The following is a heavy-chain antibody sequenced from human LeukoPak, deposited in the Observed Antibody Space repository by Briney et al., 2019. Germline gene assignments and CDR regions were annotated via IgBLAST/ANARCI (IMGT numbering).Heavy chain of an antibody. CDR1: GFTFSNYA. CDR3: AKGIQPADKNGFDM. J-gene: IGHJ3*02. CDR2: IWYDGSND. V-gene: IGHV3-33*06. Sequence: GGSLRLSCAASGFTFSNYAMHWVRQAPGKGLEWVAHIWYDGSNDKYAVSVKGRFIIARDNSKNALYFQMNSLRAEDTDVYYCAKGIQPADKNGFDMWGQGTMVTVSS. D-gene: IGHD5-18*01.